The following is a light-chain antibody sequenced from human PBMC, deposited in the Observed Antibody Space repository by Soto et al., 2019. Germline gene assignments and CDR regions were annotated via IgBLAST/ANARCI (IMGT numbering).Light chain of an antibody. CDR1: QSININ. Sequence: EVLMTQSPATLSVSPGERVTLSCRASQSININLAWYQQKPGQAPRVLIYGASSRASGIPDRFSGSGSGTDCTLTISRMEHDDFAFYYCQHYQNWPPLTFGGGTRVEI. CDR2: GAS. V-gene: IGKV3D-15*01. J-gene: IGKJ4*01. CDR3: QHYQNWPPLT.